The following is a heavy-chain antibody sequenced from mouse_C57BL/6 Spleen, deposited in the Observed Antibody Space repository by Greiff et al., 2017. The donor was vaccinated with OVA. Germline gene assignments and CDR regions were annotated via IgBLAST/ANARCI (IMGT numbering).Heavy chain of an antibody. CDR1: GFNIKDDY. Sequence: EVKLQESGAELVRPGASVKLSCTASGFNIKDDYMHWVKQRPEQGLEWIGWIDPENGDTEYASKFQGKATITADTSSNTAYLQLSSLTSEDTAVYYCTTVVAKRFAYWGQGTLVTVSA. J-gene: IGHJ3*01. D-gene: IGHD1-1*01. CDR3: TTVVAKRFAY. V-gene: IGHV14-4*01. CDR2: IDPENGDT.